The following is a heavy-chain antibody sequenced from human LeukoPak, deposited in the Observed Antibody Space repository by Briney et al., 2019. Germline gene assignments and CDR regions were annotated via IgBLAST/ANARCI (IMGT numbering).Heavy chain of an antibody. CDR3: ARGQRGLPY. Sequence: SETLSLTCTVSDGSVSPYYLSWVRQPPGKGLEWIGNIYYSGSTDSNPSLKSRVTFSVDTSKNQFSLKLSSATAADTAMYYCARGQRGLPYWGQGILVTVSS. CDR1: DGSVSPYY. V-gene: IGHV4-59*02. J-gene: IGHJ4*02. CDR2: IYYSGST. D-gene: IGHD3/OR15-3a*01.